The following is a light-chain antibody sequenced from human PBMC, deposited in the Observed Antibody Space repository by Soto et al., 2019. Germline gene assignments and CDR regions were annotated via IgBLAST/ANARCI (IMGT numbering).Light chain of an antibody. CDR2: DIS. CDR1: QSVSSSY. Sequence: ELVLTQSPDTLSVSPGERATVSFVASQSVSSSYLAWYQQKPGQAPRLLIYDISSRATGIPDRFSGSVSGTDFTLTITRLEPEDFAVFYCQQYGSSEIIFGQGTRLEIK. V-gene: IGKV3-20*01. J-gene: IGKJ5*01. CDR3: QQYGSSEII.